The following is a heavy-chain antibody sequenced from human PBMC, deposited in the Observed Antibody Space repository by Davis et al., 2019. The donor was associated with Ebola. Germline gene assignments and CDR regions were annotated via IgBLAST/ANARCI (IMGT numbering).Heavy chain of an antibody. V-gene: IGHV4-34*01. CDR2: INHSGST. J-gene: IGHJ4*02. CDR3: ARLSSYYYGSGSPPFGDYFDY. CDR1: GGSFSGYY. Sequence: PSETLSLTCAVYGGSFSGYYWSWIRQPPGKGLEWIGEINHSGSTNYNPSLKSRVTISVDTSKNQFSLKLSSVTAADTAVYYCARLSSYYYGSGSPPFGDYFDYWGQGTLVTVSS. D-gene: IGHD3-10*01.